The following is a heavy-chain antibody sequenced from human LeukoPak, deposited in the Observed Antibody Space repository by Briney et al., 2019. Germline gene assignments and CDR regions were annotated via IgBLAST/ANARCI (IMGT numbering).Heavy chain of an antibody. D-gene: IGHD2-8*01. V-gene: IGHV4-39*07. CDR3: ASRTGYCTNGVCYFARSRANWFDP. CDR2: IYYSGST. Sequence: SETLSLTCTVSGGSISSSSYYLGWIRQPPGKGLEWIGSIYYSGSTYYNPSLKSRVTISVDTSKNQFSLKLSSVTAADTAVYYCASRTGYCTNGVCYFARSRANWFDPWGQGTLVTVSS. J-gene: IGHJ5*02. CDR1: GGSISSSSYY.